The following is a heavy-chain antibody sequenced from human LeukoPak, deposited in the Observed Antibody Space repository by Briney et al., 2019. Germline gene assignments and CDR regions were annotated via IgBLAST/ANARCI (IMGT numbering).Heavy chain of an antibody. CDR3: ARDDRPSGHDFVY. D-gene: IGHD6-6*01. Sequence: PGGSLRLSCAASGFTVDSKYLSGVRQAPRRGLKWVGLIRSKADGGTTEYAASVKGRFTISRDDSKNVAYLQINNLRAEDTALYYCARDDRPSGHDFVYWRQGTLVTVSS. CDR1: GFTVDSKY. CDR2: IRSKADGGTT. V-gene: IGHV3-49*04. J-gene: IGHJ4*02.